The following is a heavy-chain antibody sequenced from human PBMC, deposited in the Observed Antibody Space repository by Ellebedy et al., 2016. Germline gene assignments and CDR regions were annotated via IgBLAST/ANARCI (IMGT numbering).Heavy chain of an antibody. J-gene: IGHJ4*02. CDR3: ARHYLWESYPQPIDL. CDR2: MKHDGSEK. D-gene: IGHD3-16*02. CDR1: GFTFSSYS. Sequence: GGSLRLSXAASGFTFSSYSMNWVRQAPGKGLEWVANMKHDGSEKYYVDSLKGRFTISRDNSKNSLHLQMTSLRAEDTAVYFCARHYLWESYPQPIDLWGQGTLVTVSS. V-gene: IGHV3-7*02.